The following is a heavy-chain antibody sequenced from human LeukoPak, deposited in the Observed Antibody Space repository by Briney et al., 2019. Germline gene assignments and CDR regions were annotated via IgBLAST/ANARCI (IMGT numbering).Heavy chain of an antibody. V-gene: IGHV3-48*04. D-gene: IGHD6-19*01. J-gene: IGHJ4*02. CDR3: TRDAALVPGKNF. Sequence: GGSLRLSCAASGFTFSSYWMSWVRQSAGPGLEAFSYISYSGSTLYYADSVKGRFTMSRDNAKNSVYLQMNSLRAEDTAFYYCTRDAALVPGKNFWGQGTLVTVSS. CDR1: GFTFSSYW. CDR2: ISYSGSTL.